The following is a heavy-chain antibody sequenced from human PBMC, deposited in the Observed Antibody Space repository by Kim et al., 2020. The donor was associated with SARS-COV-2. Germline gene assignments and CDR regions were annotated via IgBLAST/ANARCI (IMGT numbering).Heavy chain of an antibody. CDR1: GFTFNDYA. CDR3: AKGPSSASAHCSGGSCYSFDS. J-gene: IGHJ4*02. Sequence: GGSLRLSCAASGFTFNDYAMHWVRQGPGKGLEWVSGISWNSGTTCYADSVKGRFTISRDNAKNSLYLQMNSLRPEDTALYYCAKGPSSASAHCSGGSCYSFDSWGQGTLVTVSS. D-gene: IGHD2-15*01. V-gene: IGHV3-9*01. CDR2: ISWNSGTT.